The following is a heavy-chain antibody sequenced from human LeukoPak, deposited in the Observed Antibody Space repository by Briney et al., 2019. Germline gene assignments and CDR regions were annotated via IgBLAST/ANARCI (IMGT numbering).Heavy chain of an antibody. J-gene: IGHJ4*02. CDR1: GFTFGSYA. Sequence: GGSLRLSWSASGFTFGSYAMRWVRQAAGEGLEYVSAISSIGGSTYYADSVKGRFAISRDNSKNRLYLQMSSLRAEDTAVYYCVKDRSEYFDWLLGFDYWGQGTLVTVSS. CDR2: ISSIGGST. CDR3: VKDRSEYFDWLLGFDY. D-gene: IGHD3-9*01. V-gene: IGHV3-64D*06.